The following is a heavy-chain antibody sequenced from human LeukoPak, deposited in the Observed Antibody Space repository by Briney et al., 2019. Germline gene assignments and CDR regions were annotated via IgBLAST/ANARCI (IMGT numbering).Heavy chain of an antibody. CDR2: ISAKNCNT. Sequence: ASVKVSCKASGYTFTNYGTSWVRQAPGQGLEWMGWISAKNCNTNYAQKFQDRVTMTTDTSTSTAYMELRSLRSDDTAVYYCARDRSTHGYWGQGTLVTVSS. J-gene: IGHJ4*02. CDR3: ARDRSTHGY. CDR1: GYTFTNYG. D-gene: IGHD2-15*01. V-gene: IGHV1-18*01.